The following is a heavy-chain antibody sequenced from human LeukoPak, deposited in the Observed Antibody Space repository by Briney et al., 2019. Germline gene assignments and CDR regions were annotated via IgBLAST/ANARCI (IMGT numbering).Heavy chain of an antibody. Sequence: GGSLRLSCAASGFTFSSYAMHWVRQAPGKGLEWVAVISYDGSNKYYADSVKGRFTISRDNSKNTLYLHMNSLRAEDTAVYYCARECTALDYWGQGTLVTVSS. CDR2: ISYDGSNK. CDR3: ARECTALDY. J-gene: IGHJ4*02. V-gene: IGHV3-30-3*01. CDR1: GFTFSSYA. D-gene: IGHD5-18*01.